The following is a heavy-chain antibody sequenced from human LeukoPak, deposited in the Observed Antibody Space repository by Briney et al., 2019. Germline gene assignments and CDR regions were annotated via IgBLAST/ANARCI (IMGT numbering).Heavy chain of an antibody. CDR1: GFTFSSHS. CDR2: ISSSSSYI. V-gene: IGHV3-21*01. J-gene: IGHJ1*01. CDR3: ARAPGAEGELLLCPRAEYFQH. D-gene: IGHD1-26*01. Sequence: GGSLRLSCAASGFTFSSHSMNWVRQAPGKGLEWVSSISSSSSYIYYADSVKGRFTISRDNAKNSLYLQMNSLRAEDTAVYYCARAPGAEGELLLCPRAEYFQHWGQGTLVTVSS.